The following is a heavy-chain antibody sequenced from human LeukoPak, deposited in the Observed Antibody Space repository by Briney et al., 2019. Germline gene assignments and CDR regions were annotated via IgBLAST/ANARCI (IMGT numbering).Heavy chain of an antibody. V-gene: IGHV4-34*01. J-gene: IGHJ6*03. CDR3: ARGRLSGWLKYYYYYYMDV. CDR2: INHSGST. Sequence: SETLSLTCAVYGGSFSGYYWSWIRQPPGKGLEWIGEINHSGSTNYNPSLKSRVTISVDTSKNQFSLKLSSVTAADTAVYYCARGRLSGWLKYYYYYYMDVWGKGTTVTVSS. D-gene: IGHD6-19*01. CDR1: GGSFSGYY.